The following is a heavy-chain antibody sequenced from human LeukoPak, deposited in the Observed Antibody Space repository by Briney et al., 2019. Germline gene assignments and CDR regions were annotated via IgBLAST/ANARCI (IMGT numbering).Heavy chain of an antibody. CDR1: GGSISSYY. V-gene: IGHV4-59*01. CDR3: AXXVAARQVRYFDY. Sequence: PSETLSLTCTVSGGSISSYYWSWIRQPPGKGLEWIGYIYYSGSTNYNPSLKSRVTISVDTSKNQFSLKLSSVTAADTAVYYCAXXVAARQVRYFDYWGQGTLVTVSS. J-gene: IGHJ4*02. D-gene: IGHD6-6*01. CDR2: IYYSGST.